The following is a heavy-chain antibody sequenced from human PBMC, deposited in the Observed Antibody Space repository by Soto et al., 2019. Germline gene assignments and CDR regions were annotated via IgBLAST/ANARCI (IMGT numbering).Heavy chain of an antibody. D-gene: IGHD6-25*01. CDR3: ASSGAIIYYYYMDV. CDR2: IYYSGST. J-gene: IGHJ6*03. CDR1: GGSISSYY. Sequence: QVQLQESGPGLVKPSETLSLTCTVSGGSISSYYWSWIRQPPGKGLEWIGYIYYSGSTNYNPSLKGRVTISVDTSKNQFSLKLSSVTAADTAVYYCASSGAIIYYYYMDVWGKGTTVTVSS. V-gene: IGHV4-59*08.